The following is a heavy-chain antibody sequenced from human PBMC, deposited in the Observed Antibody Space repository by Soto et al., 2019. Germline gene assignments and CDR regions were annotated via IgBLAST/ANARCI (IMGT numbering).Heavy chain of an antibody. CDR1: GFTFSSYG. CDR2: ISYDGSNK. Sequence: QVQLVESGGGVVQPGRSLRLSCAASGFTFSSYGMHWVRQAPGKGLEWVAVISYDGSNKYYADSVKGRFTISRDNSMNAVYLQMNSLRAEDTTVYDCAKAEYSGSYFDYWGQGTLVTVSS. V-gene: IGHV3-30*18. J-gene: IGHJ4*02. CDR3: AKAEYSGSYFDY. D-gene: IGHD1-26*01.